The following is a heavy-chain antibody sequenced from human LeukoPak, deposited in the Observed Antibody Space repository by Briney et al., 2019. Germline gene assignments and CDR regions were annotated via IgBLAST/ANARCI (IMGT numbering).Heavy chain of an antibody. J-gene: IGHJ4*02. CDR1: GFTVSSNY. D-gene: IGHD4-17*01. CDR3: ARDGGAWYLDY. V-gene: IGHV3-53*01. Sequence: GGSLRLSCAASGFTVSSNYMSWVRQAPGKGLEWVPVIYSGGSTYYADSVKGRFTISRDNSKNTLYLQMNSLRAEDTAVYYCARDGGAWYLDYWGQGTLVTVSS. CDR2: IYSGGST.